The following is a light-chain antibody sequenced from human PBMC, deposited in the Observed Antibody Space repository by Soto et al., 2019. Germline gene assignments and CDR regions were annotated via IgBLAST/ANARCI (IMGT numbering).Light chain of an antibody. CDR3: QQDNRYSLT. J-gene: IGKJ4*01. CDR2: DAS. CDR1: QSISSW. V-gene: IGKV1-5*01. Sequence: DIQMTQSPSTLSASVGDRVTITCRASQSISSWLAWYQQKPGKAPKLLIYDASSLESGVPSRFSGSGSDTAFTLTINNLQPDDFETYHNQQDNRYSLTLGGGTKVEIK.